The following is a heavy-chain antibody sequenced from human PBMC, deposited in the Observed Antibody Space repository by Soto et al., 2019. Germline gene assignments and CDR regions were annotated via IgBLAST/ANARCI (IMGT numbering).Heavy chain of an antibody. D-gene: IGHD2-15*01. CDR3: ARGHCSGGSCYSRWFDP. CDR1: GYTFTSYD. CDR2: MNPNSGNT. V-gene: IGHV1-8*01. J-gene: IGHJ5*02. Sequence: ASVKVSCKASGYTFTSYDINWVRQATGQGLEWMGWMNPNSGNTGYAQKFQGRVTMTRNTSISTAYMELSSLRSEDTAVYYCARGHCSGGSCYSRWFDPWGQGTLVTVS.